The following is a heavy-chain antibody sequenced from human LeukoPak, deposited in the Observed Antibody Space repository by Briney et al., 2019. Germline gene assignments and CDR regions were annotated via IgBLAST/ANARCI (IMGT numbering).Heavy chain of an antibody. CDR1: GFTFSSYG. D-gene: IGHD5-18*01. Sequence: GGSLRLSCAASGFTFSSYGMHWVRQAPGKGLEWVAVISYDGSNKYYADSVKGRFTISRDNSKNTLYLQMNSLRAEDTAVYYCAKDRSADTAMVPLWVDYWGQGTLVTVSS. CDR3: AKDRSADTAMVPLWVDY. V-gene: IGHV3-30*18. J-gene: IGHJ4*02. CDR2: ISYDGSNK.